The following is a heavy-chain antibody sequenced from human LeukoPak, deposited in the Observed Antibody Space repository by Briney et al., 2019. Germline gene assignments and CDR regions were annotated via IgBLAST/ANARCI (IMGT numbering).Heavy chain of an antibody. D-gene: IGHD2-2*01. CDR1: GFTFRDYY. V-gene: IGHV3-11*01. J-gene: IGHJ4*02. Sequence: GGSLRLSCAASGFTFRDYYMHWVRQAPGKGLEWISYISNNGDTIYYADSVKGRFTISRDNAKNSLFLQMNSLSAEDTAVYYCARDPQAWEVPLDSGGQGTLVTVSS. CDR2: ISNNGDTI. CDR3: ARDPQAWEVPLDS.